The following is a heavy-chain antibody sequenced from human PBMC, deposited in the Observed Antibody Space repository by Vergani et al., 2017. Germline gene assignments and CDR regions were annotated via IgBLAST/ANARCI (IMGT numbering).Heavy chain of an antibody. J-gene: IGHJ5*02. V-gene: IGHV4-59*11. Sequence: QVQLQESGPGLVTSSETLSLTCSVSFDSIRNLYCNWIRQPPGKGLEWIGTIHYSENTNYTPSLKTRVTISVDTSKNQFSLTLTSVTAADTAVYYCASDNHSGQRADRWGQGILVTVTS. CDR3: ASDNHSGQRADR. D-gene: IGHD6-19*01. CDR1: FDSIRNLY. CDR2: IHYSENT.